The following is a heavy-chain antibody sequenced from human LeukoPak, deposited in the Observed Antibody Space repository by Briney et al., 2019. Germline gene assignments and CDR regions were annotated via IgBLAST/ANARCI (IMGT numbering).Heavy chain of an antibody. CDR2: IGGSGVST. Sequence: GGSLRLSCAASQFTFSSYAMSWVRQAPGKGLEWVSTIGGSGVSTYYADSVKGRFTISRDNSKNTLSLQMNSLRAEDTAVYYCARDSRDLEYSSSSGLGYWGQGTLVTVSS. D-gene: IGHD6-6*01. CDR1: QFTFSSYA. CDR3: ARDSRDLEYSSSSGLGY. V-gene: IGHV3-23*01. J-gene: IGHJ4*02.